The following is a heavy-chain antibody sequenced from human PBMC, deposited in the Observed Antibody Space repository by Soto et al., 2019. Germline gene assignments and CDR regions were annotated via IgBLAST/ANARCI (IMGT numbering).Heavy chain of an antibody. D-gene: IGHD6-6*01. Sequence: QVQLVQSGGEVKKPGASVEVSCRTSGYMFTTYGMSWVRQAPGQGLEWMAWISAYNGNKKYAQKFPGRVTMTTDTTTSTASMELRNLTSDDTGTYFCARTGGGMAARPLEYWGQGTLVTVSS. J-gene: IGHJ4*02. CDR1: GYMFTTYG. V-gene: IGHV1-18*04. CDR3: ARTGGGMAARPLEY. CDR2: ISAYNGNK.